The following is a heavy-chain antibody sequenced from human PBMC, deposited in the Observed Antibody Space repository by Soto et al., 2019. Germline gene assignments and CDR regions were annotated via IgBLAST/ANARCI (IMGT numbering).Heavy chain of an antibody. CDR1: GGTFSSYT. CDR3: ARETGYYDSSGYYDY. Sequence: SVKVSCKASGGTFSSYTISWVRQAPGQGLEWMGRIIPILGIANYAQRFQGRVTITADKSTSTAYMELSSLRSEDTAVYYCARETGYYDSSGYYDYWGQGTLVTVSS. CDR2: IIPILGIA. J-gene: IGHJ4*02. V-gene: IGHV1-69*04. D-gene: IGHD3-22*01.